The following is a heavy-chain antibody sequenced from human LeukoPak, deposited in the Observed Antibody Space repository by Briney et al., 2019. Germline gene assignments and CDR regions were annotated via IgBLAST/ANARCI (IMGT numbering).Heavy chain of an antibody. J-gene: IGHJ4*02. V-gene: IGHV5-51*01. CDR3: ASLCLRFGELSQFDY. D-gene: IGHD3-10*01. Sequence: GESLKISCKGSGYSFTSYWIGWVRQMPGKGLGWMGIIYPGDSDTRYCPSFQGQVTISADKSISTAYLQWSRLKASDTAMYYCASLCLRFGELSQFDYWGQGTLVTVSS. CDR1: GYSFTSYW. CDR2: IYPGDSDT.